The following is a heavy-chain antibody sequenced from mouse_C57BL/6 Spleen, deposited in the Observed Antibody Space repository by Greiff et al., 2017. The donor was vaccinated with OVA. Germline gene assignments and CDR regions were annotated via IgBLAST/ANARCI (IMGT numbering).Heavy chain of an antibody. D-gene: IGHD1-1*01. CDR1: GYTFTSYG. CDR3: ARYATTVVAPFDY. V-gene: IGHV1-81*01. J-gene: IGHJ2*01. Sequence: QVQLQQSGAELARPGASVKLSCTASGYTFTSYGISWVKQRTGQGLEWIGEIYPRSGNTYYNEKFKGKATLTADKSSSTAYMELRSLTSEDSAVYFCARYATTVVAPFDYWGQGTTLTVSS. CDR2: IYPRSGNT.